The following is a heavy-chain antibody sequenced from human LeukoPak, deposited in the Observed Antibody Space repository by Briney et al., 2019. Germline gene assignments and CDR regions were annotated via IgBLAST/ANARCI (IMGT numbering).Heavy chain of an antibody. CDR1: GGSISSSSYY. D-gene: IGHD3-9*01. Sequence: SETLSLTCTVSGGSISSSSYYWGWIRQPPGKGLEWIGSIYYSGSTYYNPSLKSRVTISVDTSKNQFSLKLSSVTAADTAVYNCARQYYDILTGYSRGAFDIWGQGTMVTVSS. J-gene: IGHJ3*02. CDR2: IYYSGST. CDR3: ARQYYDILTGYSRGAFDI. V-gene: IGHV4-39*01.